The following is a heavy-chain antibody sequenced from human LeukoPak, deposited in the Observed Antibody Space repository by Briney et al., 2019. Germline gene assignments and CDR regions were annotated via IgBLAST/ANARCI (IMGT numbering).Heavy chain of an antibody. CDR1: GYTFTSYG. V-gene: IGHV1-46*01. Sequence: ASVKVSCKASGYTFTSYGMHWVRQAPGQGLEWMGIINPSGGSTSYAQKFQGRVTMTRDTSTSTVYMELSSLRSEDTAVYYCARAVFGGDSWYYFDYWGQGTLVTVSS. D-gene: IGHD2-21*02. CDR3: ARAVFGGDSWYYFDY. J-gene: IGHJ4*02. CDR2: INPSGGST.